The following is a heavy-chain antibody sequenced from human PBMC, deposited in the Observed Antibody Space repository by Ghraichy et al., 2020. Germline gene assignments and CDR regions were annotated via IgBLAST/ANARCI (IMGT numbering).Heavy chain of an antibody. CDR1: GFTFSSYG. Sequence: GGSLRLSCAASGFTFSSYGMHWVRQAPGKGLEWVAVIWYDGSNKYYADSVKGRFTISRDNSKNTLYLQMNSLRAEDTAVYYCARDHIAAAGSLDYWGQGTLVTVSS. J-gene: IGHJ4*02. D-gene: IGHD6-13*01. CDR2: IWYDGSNK. V-gene: IGHV3-33*01. CDR3: ARDHIAAAGSLDY.